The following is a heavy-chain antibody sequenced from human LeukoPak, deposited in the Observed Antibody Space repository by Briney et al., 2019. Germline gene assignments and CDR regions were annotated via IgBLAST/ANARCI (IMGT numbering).Heavy chain of an antibody. CDR3: ARQRRYCSGGSCYSTYFDY. CDR1: GDSITSSSYY. J-gene: IGHJ4*02. V-gene: IGHV4-39*01. D-gene: IGHD2-15*01. Sequence: PSETLSLTCTVSGDSITSSSYYWGWIRQPPGKGLEWIGSIYYSGSTYYNPSLKSRVTISVDTSKNQFSLKLSSVTAADTAVYYCARQRRYCSGGSCYSTYFDYWGQGTLVTVSS. CDR2: IYYSGST.